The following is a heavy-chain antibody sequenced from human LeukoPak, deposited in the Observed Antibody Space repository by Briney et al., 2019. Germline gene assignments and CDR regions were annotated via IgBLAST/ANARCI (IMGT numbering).Heavy chain of an antibody. J-gene: IGHJ3*02. Sequence: SETLSLTCAVYGGSFSGYYWGWIRQPPGKGLEWIGSIYYSGSTYYNPSLKSRVTISVDTSKNQFSLKLSSVTAADTAVYYCATPRLIVVTALSHAHAFDIWGQGTMVTVSS. CDR2: IYYSGST. V-gene: IGHV4-34*01. CDR3: ATPRLIVVTALSHAHAFDI. CDR1: GGSFSGYY. D-gene: IGHD2-21*02.